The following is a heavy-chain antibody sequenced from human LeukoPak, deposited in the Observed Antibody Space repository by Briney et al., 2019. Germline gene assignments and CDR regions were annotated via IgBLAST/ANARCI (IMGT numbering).Heavy chain of an antibody. D-gene: IGHD1-14*01. V-gene: IGHV3-15*07. CDR3: ATGINFDH. CDR1: GFIFSNAW. CDR2: IKSKANGETI. J-gene: IGHJ4*02. Sequence: GSLRLSCAGSGFIFSNAWMNWVRQAPGKGLEWAGRIKSKANGETIDYAAPVKGRFIISRDDSKNTVYLQMISLKTEDTAIYYCATGINFDHWGQGILVTVSS.